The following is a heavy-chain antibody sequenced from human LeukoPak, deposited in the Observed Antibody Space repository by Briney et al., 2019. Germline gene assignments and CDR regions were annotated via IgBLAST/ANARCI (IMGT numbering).Heavy chain of an antibody. J-gene: IGHJ3*02. CDR1: GFTFSSYA. D-gene: IGHD3-22*01. V-gene: IGHV3-23*01. CDR2: ISGSGGST. CDR3: ARDTYYYDSSVAVGGDAFDI. Sequence: PGGSLRLSCAASGFTFSSYAMSWVRQVPGKGLEWVSAISGSGGSTYYADSVKGRFTISRDNAKNSLYLQMNSLRAEDTAVYYCARDTYYYDSSVAVGGDAFDIWGQGTMVTVSS.